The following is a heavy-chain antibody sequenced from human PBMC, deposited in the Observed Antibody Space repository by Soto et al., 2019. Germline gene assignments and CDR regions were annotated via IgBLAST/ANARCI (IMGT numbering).Heavy chain of an antibody. CDR2: IWFDATIE. J-gene: IGHJ4*02. CDR3: ARPGGQLVPFDN. Sequence: QVQLVESGGGVVQPGRSLRLSCAASGFTFSSYDIHWVRQAPGKGLEWVASIWFDATIENYADSVKGRFTISRDNSKDTVYLQMSSLRVEDTAIYYCARPGGQLVPFDNRGQGTLVTVSS. D-gene: IGHD6-6*01. CDR1: GFTFSSYD. V-gene: IGHV3-33*01.